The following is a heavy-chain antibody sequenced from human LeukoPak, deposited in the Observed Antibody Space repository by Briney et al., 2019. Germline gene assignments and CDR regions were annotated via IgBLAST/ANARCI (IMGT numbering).Heavy chain of an antibody. CDR3: ARVSTVVTPDYFDY. CDR2: ISSSSSYI. J-gene: IGHJ4*02. CDR1: GFTFSSYS. Sequence: GGSLRLSCAASGFTFSSYSMNWVRQAPGKGLEWVSSISSSSSYIYYADSVKGRFTISRDNAKNSLYLQMNSLRDEDTAVYYCARVSTVVTPDYFDYWGQGTLVTVSS. D-gene: IGHD4-23*01. V-gene: IGHV3-21*01.